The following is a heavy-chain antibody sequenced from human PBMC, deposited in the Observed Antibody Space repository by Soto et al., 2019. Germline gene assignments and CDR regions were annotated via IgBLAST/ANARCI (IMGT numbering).Heavy chain of an antibody. CDR2: IDPIDSKT. CDR3: ARRIAAAGGYYYYAFDV. CDR1: GYNFDTYW. V-gene: IGHV5-10-1*01. J-gene: IGHJ6*02. Sequence: KPGGSLRLSCKGSGYNFDTYWINWVRQTPGKGLEWMGRIDPIDSKTKYSPSLEGHITISVDKSISTTYLQWSSLKASDTAIYYCARRIAAAGGYYYYAFDVWGQGTAVTVSS. D-gene: IGHD6-13*01.